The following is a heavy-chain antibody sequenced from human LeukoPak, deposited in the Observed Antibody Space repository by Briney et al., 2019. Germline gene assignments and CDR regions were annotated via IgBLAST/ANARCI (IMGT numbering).Heavy chain of an antibody. CDR2: CKSKVDGGAR. CDR3: ATEYYGAYNY. Sequence: GGPLRLSCAASGFTFRNAWMRWVPQAPGKGLEWVGECKSKVDGGARDYVAPVRGRFTISRDDSKDTLYLQMDSLKTEDIAVYYCATEYYGAYNYWGQGSLVTVSS. CDR1: GFTFRNAW. D-gene: IGHD4-17*01. V-gene: IGHV3-15*01. J-gene: IGHJ4*02.